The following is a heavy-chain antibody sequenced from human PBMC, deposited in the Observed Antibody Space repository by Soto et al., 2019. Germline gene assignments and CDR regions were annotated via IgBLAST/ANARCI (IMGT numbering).Heavy chain of an antibody. D-gene: IGHD5-12*01. CDR3: ARYSVATIRFFDY. Sequence: QVQLQESGPGLVKPSETLSLTCTVSGDSITDYYWSWIRESPGKGLEWIAYIHHTGTANYNPSLKSRVTISVDTSKSQFSLRLSSVTAADTAVYFCARYSVATIRFFDYWGQVTLVTVSS. V-gene: IGHV4-59*01. CDR1: GDSITDYY. J-gene: IGHJ4*02. CDR2: IHHTGTA.